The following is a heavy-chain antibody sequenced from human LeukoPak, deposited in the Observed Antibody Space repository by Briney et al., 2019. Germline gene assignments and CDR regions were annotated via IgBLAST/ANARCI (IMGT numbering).Heavy chain of an antibody. D-gene: IGHD6-13*01. CDR1: GGSISSYY. CDR2: IYTSGGT. CDR3: ARDRPSIAAAGIVDI. V-gene: IGHV4-4*07. Sequence: TSETLSLTCTVSGGSISSYYWSWIRKPAGKGLEWIGRIYTSGGTNYNPSLKSRVTMSVDTSKNQFSLKLSSVTAADTAVYYCARDRPSIAAAGIVDIWGQGTMVTVSS. J-gene: IGHJ3*02.